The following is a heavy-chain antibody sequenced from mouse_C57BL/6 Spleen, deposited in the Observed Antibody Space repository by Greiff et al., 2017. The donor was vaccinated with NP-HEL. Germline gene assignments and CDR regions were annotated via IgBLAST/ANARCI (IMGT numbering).Heavy chain of an antibody. D-gene: IGHD1-1*01. V-gene: IGHV5-6*01. CDR3: ARRSYGSSPWFAY. Sequence: EVHLVESGGDLVKPGGSLKLSCAASGFTFSSYGMSWVRQTPDKRLEWVATISSGGSYTYYPDSVKGRFTISRDNAKNTLYLQMSILKSEDTAMYYCARRSYGSSPWFAYWGQGTLVTVSA. CDR1: GFTFSSYG. CDR2: ISSGGSYT. J-gene: IGHJ3*01.